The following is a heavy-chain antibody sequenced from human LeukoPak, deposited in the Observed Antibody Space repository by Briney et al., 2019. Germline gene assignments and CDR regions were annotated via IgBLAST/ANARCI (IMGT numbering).Heavy chain of an antibody. D-gene: IGHD4-17*01. CDR3: ARERPDYGDYFFLYYFDY. J-gene: IGHJ4*02. CDR1: GGTFSSYA. V-gene: IGHV1-69*05. Sequence: GASVKVSCKASGGTFSSYAISWVRQAPGQGLEWMGRSIPIFGTANYAQKFPGRVTITTDESTPTASMELSSLRSEDTAVYYCARERPDYGDYFFLYYFDYWGQGTLVTDSS. CDR2: SIPIFGTA.